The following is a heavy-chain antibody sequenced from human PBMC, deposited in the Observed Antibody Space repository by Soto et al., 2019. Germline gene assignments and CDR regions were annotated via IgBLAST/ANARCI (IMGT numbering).Heavy chain of an antibody. Sequence: PLSPPWAVFGGSIRGGGYSRSLIRQTPGKGLEWIGYIYHSGSTYYNPSLKSRVTISVDKSKNQFSLKLSSVTAADTAVYYCARRGYCTNGVCYYGMDVWGQGTTVTVSS. V-gene: IGHV4-30-2*01. CDR3: ARRGYCTNGVCYYGMDV. CDR1: GGSIRGGGYS. D-gene: IGHD2-8*01. CDR2: IYHSGST. J-gene: IGHJ6*02.